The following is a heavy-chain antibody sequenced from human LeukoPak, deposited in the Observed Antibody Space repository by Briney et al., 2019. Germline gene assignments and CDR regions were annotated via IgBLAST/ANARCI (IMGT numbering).Heavy chain of an antibody. D-gene: IGHD6-13*01. CDR3: ASSIAAAGPNTFDY. CDR2: IYHSGST. CDR1: GYSNSSGYY. J-gene: IGHJ4*02. Sequence: PSETLSLTCTVSGYSNSSGYYWGWIRQPPGKGLEWIGSIYHSGSTYYNPSLKSRVTISVDTSKNQFSLKLSSVTAADTAVYYCASSIAAAGPNTFDYWGQGTLVTVSS. V-gene: IGHV4-38-2*02.